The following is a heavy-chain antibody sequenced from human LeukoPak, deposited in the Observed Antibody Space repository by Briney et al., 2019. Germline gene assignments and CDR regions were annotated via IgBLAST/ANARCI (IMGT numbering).Heavy chain of an antibody. D-gene: IGHD6-13*01. CDR3: ARARVYSSSWFRWFDP. CDR2: INHSGST. Sequence: SETLSLTCAVYGGSFSGYYWSWIRQPPGKGLEWIGEINHSGSTNYNPSLKSRVTISVDTSKNQFSLKLSSVTAADTAVYYCARARVYSSSWFRWFDPWGQGTLVTVSS. CDR1: GGSFSGYY. V-gene: IGHV4-34*01. J-gene: IGHJ5*02.